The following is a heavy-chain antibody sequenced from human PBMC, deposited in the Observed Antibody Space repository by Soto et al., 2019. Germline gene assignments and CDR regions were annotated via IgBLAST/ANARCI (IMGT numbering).Heavy chain of an antibody. V-gene: IGHV4-59*01. Sequence: PSETLSLTCTVSGGSISPYYWSWIRQPPGKGLEWIGYIYYTGSTIYNPSLKSRVTISVDTSKNQFSLNLNSVTAADTAVYYCARDRPWGGSRGFDYWGQGTLVTVSS. D-gene: IGHD2-15*01. CDR3: ARDRPWGGSRGFDY. CDR2: IYYTGST. CDR1: GGSISPYY. J-gene: IGHJ4*02.